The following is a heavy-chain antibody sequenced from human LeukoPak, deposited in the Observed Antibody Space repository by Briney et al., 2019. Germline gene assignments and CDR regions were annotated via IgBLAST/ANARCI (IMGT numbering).Heavy chain of an antibody. CDR2: ISYDGSNK. V-gene: IGHV3-30-3*01. J-gene: IGHJ4*02. CDR1: GFTFSSYA. CDR3: ARDRDYYDSSGYWGYFDY. Sequence: PWGSLRLSCAASGFTFSSYAMHWVRQAPGKGLEWVAVISYDGSNKYYADSVKGRFTISRDNSKNTLYLQMNSLRAEDTAVYYCARDRDYYDSSGYWGYFDYWGQGTLVTVSS. D-gene: IGHD3-22*01.